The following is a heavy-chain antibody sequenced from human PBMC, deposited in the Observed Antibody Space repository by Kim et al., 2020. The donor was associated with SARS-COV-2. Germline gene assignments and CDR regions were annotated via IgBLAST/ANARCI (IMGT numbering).Heavy chain of an antibody. CDR2: IKQDGSEK. J-gene: IGHJ4*02. Sequence: GGSLRLSCAASGFTFSSYWMSWVRQAPGKGLEWVANIKQDGSEKYYVDSVKGRFTISRDNAKNSLYLQMNSLRAEDTAVYYCARGGGDYVWGSYRYMASYGYWGQGTLVTVSS. CDR1: GFTFSSYW. D-gene: IGHD3-16*02. CDR3: ARGGGDYVWGSYRYMASYGY. V-gene: IGHV3-7*01.